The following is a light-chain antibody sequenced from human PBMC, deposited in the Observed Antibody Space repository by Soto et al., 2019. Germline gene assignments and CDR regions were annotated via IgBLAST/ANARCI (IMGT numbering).Light chain of an antibody. V-gene: IGKV1-5*01. Sequence: DIQMTQSPSTLSASVGDRVTITCRASQSISSWLAWYQQKPGKAPKVPIYDASSLESGVPSRFSGSGSGTEFSLTISSLQPDDFATYYCQQYNHYWTFGQGTKV. CDR1: QSISSW. CDR2: DAS. CDR3: QQYNHYWT. J-gene: IGKJ1*01.